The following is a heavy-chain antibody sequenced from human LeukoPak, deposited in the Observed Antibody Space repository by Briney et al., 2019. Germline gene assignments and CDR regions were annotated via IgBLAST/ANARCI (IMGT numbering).Heavy chain of an antibody. CDR3: ARVHYYYDSSGYYLDY. CDR2: INPSGGST. CDR1: GYTFTSYY. V-gene: IGHV1-46*01. J-gene: IGHJ4*02. Sequence: ASVKVSCKASGYTFTSYYMHWVRQAPGQGLEWMGIINPSGGSTSYAQKFQGRVTITADESTSTAYMELSSLRSDDTAVYYCARVHYYYDSSGYYLDYWGQGTLVTVSS. D-gene: IGHD3-22*01.